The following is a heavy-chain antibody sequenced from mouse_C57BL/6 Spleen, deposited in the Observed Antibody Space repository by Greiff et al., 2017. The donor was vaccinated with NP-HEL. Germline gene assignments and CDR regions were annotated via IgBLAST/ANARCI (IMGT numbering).Heavy chain of an antibody. D-gene: IGHD2-3*01. CDR2: INPNTGGT. Sequence: EVQLQQSGPELVKPGASVKIPCKASGYTFTDYYMDWVKQSHGKSLEWIGDINPNTGGTIYNQKFKGKATLTVDKSSSTAYMEIRSLTSEDTAVYYCARNDGYCGWFADWGQGTLVTVSA. J-gene: IGHJ3*01. CDR1: GYTFTDYY. V-gene: IGHV1-18*01. CDR3: ARNDGYCGWFAD.